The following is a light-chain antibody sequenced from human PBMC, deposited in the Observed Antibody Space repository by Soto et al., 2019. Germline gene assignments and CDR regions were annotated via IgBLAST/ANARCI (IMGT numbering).Light chain of an antibody. CDR1: QNISTS. Sequence: IQLSQSPATLSASVGDSVTMTCRASQNISTSLAWYQHKPGKAPTLLMFDVSNLESGVPSRFSGSGSGTDFALTITSLQAEDFATYYCQQLRMYPSTFGGGTKV. J-gene: IGKJ4*01. V-gene: IGKV1-5*01. CDR2: DVS. CDR3: QQLRMYPST.